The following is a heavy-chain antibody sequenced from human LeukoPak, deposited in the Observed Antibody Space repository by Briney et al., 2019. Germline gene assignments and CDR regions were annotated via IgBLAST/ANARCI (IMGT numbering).Heavy chain of an antibody. CDR1: GYTLTELS. CDR3: ATASGGRGQLRFLSNWFDP. D-gene: IGHD3-3*01. V-gene: IGHV1-24*01. Sequence: ASVKVSCKVSGYTLTELSMHWVRQAPGKGLEWMGGFDPEDGETIYAQKFQGRVTMTEDTSTDTAYMELSSLRSEDTVVYYCATASGGRGQLRFLSNWFDPWGQGTLVTVSS. J-gene: IGHJ5*02. CDR2: FDPEDGET.